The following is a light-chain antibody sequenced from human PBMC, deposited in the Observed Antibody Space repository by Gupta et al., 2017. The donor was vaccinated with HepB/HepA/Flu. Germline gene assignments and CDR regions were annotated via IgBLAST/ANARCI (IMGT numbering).Light chain of an antibody. J-gene: IGLJ3*02. V-gene: IGLV2-8*01. Sequence: QSALTHPPPATGSPGQSVTISCTGTSSDIGGYKYVNWYQQHPGKAPKVMIYEVSKRPSGVPDRFSGSKSGNTASLTVSGLQAEDEADYYCSSYAGINNLVFGGGTKVTVL. CDR3: SSYAGINNLV. CDR1: SSDIGGYKY. CDR2: EVS.